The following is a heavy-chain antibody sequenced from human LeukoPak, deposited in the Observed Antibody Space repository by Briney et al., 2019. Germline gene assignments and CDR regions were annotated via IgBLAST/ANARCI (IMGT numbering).Heavy chain of an antibody. Sequence: ASVKVSCKASGYTFSSYGISWVRQAPGQGLEWMAWISAYNGNTDYAQNLQGRVTMTTDTSTSTAYMELRSLTSDDTAVYYCTRPSDVDTAMYFDYWGQGTLVTVSS. CDR3: TRPSDVDTAMYFDY. CDR1: GYTFSSYG. CDR2: ISAYNGNT. V-gene: IGHV1-18*01. J-gene: IGHJ4*02. D-gene: IGHD5-18*01.